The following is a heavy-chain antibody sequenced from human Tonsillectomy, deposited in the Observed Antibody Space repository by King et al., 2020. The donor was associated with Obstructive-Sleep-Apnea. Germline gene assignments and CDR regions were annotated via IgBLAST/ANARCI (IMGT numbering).Heavy chain of an antibody. CDR3: ALRVATQSFDY. V-gene: IGHV2-5*02. CDR1: GFSLSTNGVG. Sequence: TLKESGPTLVKPTQTLTLACTFSGFSLSTNGVGVGWIRQPPGKALEWLALIYWDDDKRYSPSLKSRLTITKDTSKNQVVLTITNMDPVDTATYYCALRVATQSFDYGGQGTLVTVS. J-gene: IGHJ4*02. D-gene: IGHD5-12*01. CDR2: IYWDDDK.